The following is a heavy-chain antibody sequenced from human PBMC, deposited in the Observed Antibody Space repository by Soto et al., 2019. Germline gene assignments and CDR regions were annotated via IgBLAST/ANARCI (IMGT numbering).Heavy chain of an antibody. CDR1: GGSVSSYRAA. Sequence: SPALSRTGVISGGSVSSYRAAWTWIRQSPSGSLEWLGRTYYRSKWYSDYAVSVKSRININADTSKNQFSLQLNSVTSEDTAVYYCVRANKDIEDFGYWGQGTLFTLSS. V-gene: IGHV6-1*01. CDR3: VRANKDIEDFGY. D-gene: IGHD5-12*01. J-gene: IGHJ4*02. CDR2: TYYRSKWYS.